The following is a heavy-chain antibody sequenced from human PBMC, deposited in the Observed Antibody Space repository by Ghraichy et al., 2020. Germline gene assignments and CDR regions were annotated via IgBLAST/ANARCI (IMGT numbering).Heavy chain of an antibody. CDR3: ARDISPDYGDYGLHC. CDR1: GGSISSYY. D-gene: IGHD4-17*01. J-gene: IGHJ4*02. Sequence: SETLSLTCTVSGGSISSYYWSWIRQPPGKGLEWIGYIYYSGSTNYNPSLKSRVTISVDTSKNQFSLKLSSVTAADTAVYYCARDISPDYGDYGLHCWGQGTLVTVSS. V-gene: IGHV4-59*01. CDR2: IYYSGST.